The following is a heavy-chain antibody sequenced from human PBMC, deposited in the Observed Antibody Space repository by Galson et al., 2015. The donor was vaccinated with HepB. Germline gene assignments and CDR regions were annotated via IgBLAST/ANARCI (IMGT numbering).Heavy chain of an antibody. CDR2: IKTKADGGPT. V-gene: IGHV3-15*01. CDR1: GFSFSDAW. CDR3: STAGVYGPFEY. Sequence: SLRLSCAASGFSFSDAWMSWVRQAPGKGLEWVGHIKTKADGGPTEYATPVKDRFTVSRDDSKNTVYLQMNSLKTEDTAVYYCSTAGVYGPFEYWGQGSLVTVSS. D-gene: IGHD2/OR15-2a*01. J-gene: IGHJ4*02.